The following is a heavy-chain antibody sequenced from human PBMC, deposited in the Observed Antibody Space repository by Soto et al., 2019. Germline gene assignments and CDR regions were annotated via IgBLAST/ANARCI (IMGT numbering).Heavy chain of an antibody. CDR1: GYTFTSYG. CDR3: ATGGGYSGSYSGFDY. D-gene: IGHD1-26*01. Sequence: ASVKVSCKAAGYTFTSYGITWVRQAPGQGLEWMAWISAYNGNTNYAQKLQGRVTMTTDTSTSTAYMELRSLRSDDTAVYYCATGGGYSGSYSGFDYWGQGTLVTV. V-gene: IGHV1-18*01. CDR2: ISAYNGNT. J-gene: IGHJ4*02.